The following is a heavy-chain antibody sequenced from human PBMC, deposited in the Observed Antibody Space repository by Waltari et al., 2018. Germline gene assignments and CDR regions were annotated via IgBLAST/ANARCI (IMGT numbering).Heavy chain of an antibody. Sequence: QVQLQESGPGLVKPSETLSLTCAVSGYSISSGYYWGWIRQPPGKGLEWIGSIYHSGSTYYNPSLKSRVTISVDTSKNQFSLKLSSVTAADTAVYYCARENDYIWGSVINRPGRYYFDYWGQGTLVTVSS. CDR3: ARENDYIWGSVINRPGRYYFDY. CDR2: IYHSGST. V-gene: IGHV4-38-2*02. CDR1: GYSISSGYY. D-gene: IGHD3-16*01. J-gene: IGHJ4*02.